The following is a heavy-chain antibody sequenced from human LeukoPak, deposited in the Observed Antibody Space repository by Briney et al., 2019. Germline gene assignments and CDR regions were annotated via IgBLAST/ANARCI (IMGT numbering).Heavy chain of an antibody. V-gene: IGHV2-70*01. CDR3: ARMRAYSNVYYFDY. CDR2: IDWDDDK. J-gene: IGHJ4*02. D-gene: IGHD4-11*01. CDR1: GFSLSTSGMC. Sequence: SGPTLVNPTQTLTLTCTFSGFSLSTSGMCVTWIRQPPEKALEGLALIDWDDDKYYITSLKTRLTISKDTSKTQVVLTMTNMDPVDTATYYCARMRAYSNVYYFDYWGQGTLVTVSS.